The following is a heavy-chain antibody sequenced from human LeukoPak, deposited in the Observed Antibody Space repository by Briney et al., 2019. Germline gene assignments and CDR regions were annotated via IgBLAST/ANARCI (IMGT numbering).Heavy chain of an antibody. D-gene: IGHD2-2*02. CDR2: ISSNGGST. CDR3: AKSDCSSTSCYTVDY. J-gene: IGHJ4*02. CDR1: GFTFSSYA. V-gene: IGHV3-64*01. Sequence: GGSLRLSCAASGFTFSSYAMHWVRQAPGKGLEYVSAISSNGGSTYYANSVKGRFTISRDNSKNTLYLQMGSLRAEDMAVYYCAKSDCSSTSCYTVDYWGQGTLVTVSS.